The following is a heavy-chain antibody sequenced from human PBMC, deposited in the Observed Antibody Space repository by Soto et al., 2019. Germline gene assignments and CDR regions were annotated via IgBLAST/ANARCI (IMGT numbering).Heavy chain of an antibody. V-gene: IGHV1-3*01. CDR1: RYTFTSHA. D-gene: IGHD1-26*01. CDR3: ARGSGSHFPYFDH. Sequence: QVQLVQSGAEVKKPGASVKVSCKASRYTFTSHAMHWVRQAPGQRLERRGWINAGEGDTKYSKKFQGRVTITRDASASTAYMELSGLRSEDTAVYYCARGSGSHFPYFDHWGQGILVTGSS. CDR2: INAGEGDT. J-gene: IGHJ4*02.